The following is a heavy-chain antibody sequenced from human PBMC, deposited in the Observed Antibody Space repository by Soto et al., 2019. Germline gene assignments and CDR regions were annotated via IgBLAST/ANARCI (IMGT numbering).Heavy chain of an antibody. Sequence: SLVLGCTCCGFTCCEYCMSVVLEAAGKGLEWVGFIRSKAHGGTTEYAASVKGRFTISRDDSISIAYLQMNSLKSEDTAVYHCTRARDHSGYYFKQYWGQGTMVTVSS. CDR3: TRARDHSGYYFKQY. CDR2: IRSKAHGGTT. J-gene: IGHJ1*01. D-gene: IGHD3-22*01. CDR1: GFTCCEYC. V-gene: IGHV3-49*04.